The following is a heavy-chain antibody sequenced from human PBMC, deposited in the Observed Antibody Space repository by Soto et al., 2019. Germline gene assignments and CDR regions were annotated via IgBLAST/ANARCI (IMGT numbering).Heavy chain of an antibody. D-gene: IGHD1-26*01. Sequence: EVQLVESGGGLVHPGGSLRLSCATSGFPFSSYWMHWVRQAPGKGLVCVSRINTDGSTTNYADSVMGRFTISRDNARNTLYLEMNSLRAEDTAVYYCARGGTGTYFNYLYYWGQGSLVTVSS. CDR3: ARGGTGTYFNYLYY. CDR1: GFPFSSYW. CDR2: INTDGSTT. V-gene: IGHV3-74*01. J-gene: IGHJ4*02.